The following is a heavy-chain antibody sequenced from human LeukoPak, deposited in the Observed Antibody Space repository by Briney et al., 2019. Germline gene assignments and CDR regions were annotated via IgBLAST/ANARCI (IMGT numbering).Heavy chain of an antibody. J-gene: IGHJ4*02. D-gene: IGHD3-16*02. CDR1: GYTLTSYG. CDR3: ARELKDYVWGSYRFPFDY. V-gene: IGHV1-18*01. CDR2: ISAYNGNT. Sequence: ASVKVSCKASGYTLTSYGISWVRQAPGQGLEWMGWISAYNGNTNYAQKLQGRVTMTTDTSTSTAYMELRSLRSDDTAVYYCARELKDYVWGSYRFPFDYWGQGTLVTVSS.